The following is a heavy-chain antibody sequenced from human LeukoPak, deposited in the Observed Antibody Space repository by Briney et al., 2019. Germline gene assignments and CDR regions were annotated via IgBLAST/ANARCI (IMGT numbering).Heavy chain of an antibody. CDR2: INPNSGGT. D-gene: IGHD4-17*01. V-gene: IGHV1-2*04. CDR3: ARAAPIRADYGDDGIHDAFDI. J-gene: IGHJ3*02. CDR1: GYTFTGYY. Sequence: ASVKVSCKASGYTFTGYYMHWVRQAPGQGLEWMGWINPNSGGTNYAQKFQGWVTMTRDTSISTAYMELSRLRSDDTAVYYCARAAPIRADYGDDGIHDAFDIWGQGTMVTVSS.